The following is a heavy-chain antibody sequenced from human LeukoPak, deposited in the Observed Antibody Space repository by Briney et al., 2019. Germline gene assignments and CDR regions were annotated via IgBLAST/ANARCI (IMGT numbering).Heavy chain of an antibody. CDR2: INPNRGGT. Sequence: GPSVKVSCKASGSTFTGYYMHWVRQAPGQGLEWMGWINPNRGGTNYAQKFQGRVTMTRDTSISTAYMELSRLRSDDTAVYYCTRYNWNDGFFDYWGQGTLVTVSS. V-gene: IGHV1-2*02. J-gene: IGHJ4*02. CDR1: GSTFTGYY. CDR3: TRYNWNDGFFDY. D-gene: IGHD1-20*01.